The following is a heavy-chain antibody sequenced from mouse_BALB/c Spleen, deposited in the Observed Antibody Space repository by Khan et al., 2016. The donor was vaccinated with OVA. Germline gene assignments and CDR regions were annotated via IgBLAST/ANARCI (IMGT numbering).Heavy chain of an antibody. V-gene: IGHV2-9*02. Sequence: QVQLKESGPGLVAPSQNLSITCTVSGFSLTTYGVHWVRQAPGKGLEWLGVIWAGGSTNYNSALMSRLSISKDNSKSQVFLKMNSLQTDDTSIYYCARAYYYGAWFAYWGQGTLVTVSA. CDR2: IWAGGST. CDR1: GFSLTTYG. D-gene: IGHD1-1*01. CDR3: ARAYYYGAWFAY. J-gene: IGHJ3*01.